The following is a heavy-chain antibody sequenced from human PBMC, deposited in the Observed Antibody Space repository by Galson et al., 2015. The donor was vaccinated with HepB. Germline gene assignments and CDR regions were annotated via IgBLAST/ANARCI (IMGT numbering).Heavy chain of an antibody. CDR3: ATSSYKRRYSSGWPDAFDI. CDR2: INPNTGGT. V-gene: IGHV1-2*06. D-gene: IGHD6-19*01. J-gene: IGHJ3*02. CDR1: GYTFTGYY. Sequence: SVKVSCKASGYTFTGYYIHWLRQAPGQGLEWMGRINPNTGGTNYAQKFQGRFTMAEDTSTDTAYMELSSLRSEDTAVYYCATSSYKRRYSSGWPDAFDIWGQGTMVTVSS.